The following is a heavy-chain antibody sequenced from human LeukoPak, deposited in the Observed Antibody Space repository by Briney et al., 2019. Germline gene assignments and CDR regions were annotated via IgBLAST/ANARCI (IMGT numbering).Heavy chain of an antibody. J-gene: IGHJ4*02. V-gene: IGHV3-74*01. CDR3: ARGYYDILTGYYPFDY. D-gene: IGHD3-9*01. CDR2: ITNDGSST. CDR1: GLTFSSHW. Sequence: GGSLRLSCAASGLTFSSHWMHWVRQAPGKGLVWVSRITNDGSSTTYADSVKGRFTISRDNAKNMLYLQVNSLRAEDTAVYYCARGYYDILTGYYPFDYWGQGTLVTVSS.